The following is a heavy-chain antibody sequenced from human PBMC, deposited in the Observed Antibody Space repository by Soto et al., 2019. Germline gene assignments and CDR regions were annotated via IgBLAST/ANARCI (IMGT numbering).Heavy chain of an antibody. CDR2: INAGNGNT. CDR1: GYTFTSYA. J-gene: IGHJ4*02. Sequence: ASVNVSCKASGYTFTSYAMHWVRQAPGQRLEWMGWINAGNGNTKYSQKFQGRVTITRDTSASTAYMELSSLRSEDTAVYYCARRGSSGFIYYFDYWGQGTLVTVSS. CDR3: ARRGSSGFIYYFDY. V-gene: IGHV1-3*01. D-gene: IGHD6-19*01.